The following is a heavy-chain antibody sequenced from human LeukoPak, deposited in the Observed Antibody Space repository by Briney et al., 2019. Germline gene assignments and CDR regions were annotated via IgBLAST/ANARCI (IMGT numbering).Heavy chain of an antibody. J-gene: IGHJ4*02. CDR1: GFTFSSYE. CDR2: ISSSGSTI. V-gene: IGHV3-48*03. Sequence: GGSLRLSCAASGFTFSSYEMNWVRQAPGKGLEWVSYISSSGSTIYYADSVKGRFTISRDNAKNSLYLQMNSLRADDTAVYFCARVGTPLVAFDYWGQGTLVAVSS. D-gene: IGHD7-27*01. CDR3: ARVGTPLVAFDY.